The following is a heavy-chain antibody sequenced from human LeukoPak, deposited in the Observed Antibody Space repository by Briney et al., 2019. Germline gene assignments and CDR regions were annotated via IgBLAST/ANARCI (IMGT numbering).Heavy chain of an antibody. CDR1: GCTFTGYY. CDR3: ARDGSYSSSLFYFDY. CDR2: INPNSGGT. J-gene: IGHJ4*02. Sequence: GASVKVSCKASGCTFTGYYMHWARQAPGQGLEWMGWINPNSGGTNYAQKFQGRVTMTGDTSISTAYMELSRLRSDDTAVYYCARDGSYSSSLFYFDYWGQGTRVTVSS. D-gene: IGHD6-6*01. V-gene: IGHV1-2*02.